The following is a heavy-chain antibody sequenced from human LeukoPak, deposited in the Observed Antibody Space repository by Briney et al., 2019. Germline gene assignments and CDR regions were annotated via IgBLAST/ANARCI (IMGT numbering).Heavy chain of an antibody. CDR3: ARVVVVDEYYFDY. V-gene: IGHV1-2*02. CDR2: INPNSGGT. CDR1: GYTFTGYY. Sequence: ASVKVSCKASGYTFTGYYMHWVRQAPGQGLEWMGWINPNSGGTNYAQKFQGRVTMTRDTSISTAYMELSRLRSDDTVVYYCARVVVVDEYYFDYWGQGTLVTVSS. D-gene: IGHD2-2*01. J-gene: IGHJ4*02.